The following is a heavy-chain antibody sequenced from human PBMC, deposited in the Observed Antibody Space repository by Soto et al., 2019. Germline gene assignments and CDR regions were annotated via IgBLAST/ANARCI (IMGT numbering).Heavy chain of an antibody. CDR3: AREKQWLVRQYYFDY. CDR1: GGSISNFY. V-gene: IGHV4-59*12. J-gene: IGHJ4*02. Sequence: SETLSLTCTVSGGSISNFYWSWIRQPPGKGLEWIGYVYYTGSTSYNPSLKRRVTFSADSSRGQFSLKLSSVTAADTAVYYCAREKQWLVRQYYFDYWGQGTLVTVSS. CDR2: VYYTGST. D-gene: IGHD6-19*01.